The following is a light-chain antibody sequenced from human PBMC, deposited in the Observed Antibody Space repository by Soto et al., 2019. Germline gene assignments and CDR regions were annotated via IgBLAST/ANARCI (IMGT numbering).Light chain of an antibody. V-gene: IGLV2-8*01. CDR3: SSYAGVKGLV. J-gene: IGLJ2*01. CDR1: NSDIRTYNF. Sequence: QSALTQPPSASGSLGQSVTISCTGGNSDIRTYNFVSWYQQYPGKAPKLIIYEVTKRPSGVPDRFSASKSGGSASLTVSNLQPEDEADYYCSSYAGVKGLVFGGGTKLTVL. CDR2: EVT.